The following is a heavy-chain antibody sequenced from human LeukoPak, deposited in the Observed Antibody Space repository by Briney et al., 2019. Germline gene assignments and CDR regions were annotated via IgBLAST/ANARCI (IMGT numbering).Heavy chain of an antibody. CDR1: GGSISSSSYY. D-gene: IGHD6-13*01. CDR3: ARAVAAAVPPRCYMDV. Sequence: SETLSLTCTVSGGSISSSSYYWGWIRQPPGKGLEWIGRIYYSGSTYYNPSLQSRVTISVDTSKNQCSLKLSSVTAADTAVYYCARAVAAAVPPRCYMDVWGKGTTVTVSS. V-gene: IGHV4-39*07. J-gene: IGHJ6*03. CDR2: IYYSGST.